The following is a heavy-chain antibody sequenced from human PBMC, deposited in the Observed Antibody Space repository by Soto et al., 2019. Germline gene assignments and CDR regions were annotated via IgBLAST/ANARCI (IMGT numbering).Heavy chain of an antibody. D-gene: IGHD2-2*02. CDR3: ARDHVNRQYTSPSRFYYYYYGMDV. CDR2: IIPIFATP. Sequence: GASVKVSCKASGGTFSNFAISWVRQAPGQGLEWMGGIIPIFATPNYAQKFQGRVTITADESTSTAYMELSSLRSEDTAVYYCARDHVNRQYTSPSRFYYYYYGMDVWGQGTTVTVSS. CDR1: GGTFSNFA. V-gene: IGHV1-69*13. J-gene: IGHJ6*02.